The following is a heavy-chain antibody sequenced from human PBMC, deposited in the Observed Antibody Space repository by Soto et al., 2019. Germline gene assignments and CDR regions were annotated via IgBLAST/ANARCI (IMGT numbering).Heavy chain of an antibody. CDR3: ASLGRHG. D-gene: IGHD3-16*01. Sequence: GGSLRLSCVASGLPFSDSWMDWVRQAPGKGPEWVANINPGGSEKNYVDSVKGRLTISRDNAKNSLFLQMNNLRAEDTAVYYCASLGRHGWGQGTTVTVSS. CDR2: INPGGSEK. J-gene: IGHJ6*02. V-gene: IGHV3-7*01. CDR1: GLPFSDSW.